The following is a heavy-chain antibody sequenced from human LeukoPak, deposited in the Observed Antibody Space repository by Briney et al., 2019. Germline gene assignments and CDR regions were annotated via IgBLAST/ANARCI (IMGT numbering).Heavy chain of an antibody. CDR3: ARVKVATDPLSFRRVPYYFDY. J-gene: IGHJ4*02. CDR2: ISAYNGNT. D-gene: IGHD5-12*01. V-gene: IGHV1-18*01. CDR1: GYTFTSYG. Sequence: ASVKVSCKASGYTFTSYGISWVRQAPGQGLEWMGWISAYNGNTNYAQKLQGRVTMTTDTSTSTAYMELRSLRSDDTAVYYCARVKVATDPLSFRRVPYYFDYWGQGTLVTVSS.